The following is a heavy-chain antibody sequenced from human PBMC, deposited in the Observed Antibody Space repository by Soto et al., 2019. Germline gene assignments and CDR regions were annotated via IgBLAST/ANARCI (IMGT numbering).Heavy chain of an antibody. Sequence: LRLSFAASGFTVISNYMSWVRQAPGKGLEWVSVIYSGGSTYYADSVKGRFTISRDNSKNTLYLQMNSLRAEDTAVYYCARSLLEWFYYGMDVWGQGTTVTVS. V-gene: IGHV3-53*01. CDR1: GFTVISNY. J-gene: IGHJ6*02. CDR3: ARSLLEWFYYGMDV. D-gene: IGHD3-3*01. CDR2: IYSGGST.